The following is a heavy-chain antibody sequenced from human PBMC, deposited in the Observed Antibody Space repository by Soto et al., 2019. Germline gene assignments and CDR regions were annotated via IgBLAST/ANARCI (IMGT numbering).Heavy chain of an antibody. CDR2: MNPNSGNT. CDR3: ARSTNDYGDRH. D-gene: IGHD4-17*01. V-gene: IGHV1-8*01. Sequence: QVQLVQSGAEVKKPGASVKVSCEASGYTFTSYDINWVRQATGQGLEWMGWMNPNSGNTGYAQRFQGRVTMPRNTSISTAYMQLSSLRSEDTAVYYCARSTNDYGDRHWGQGTLVTVSS. CDR1: GYTFTSYD. J-gene: IGHJ4*02.